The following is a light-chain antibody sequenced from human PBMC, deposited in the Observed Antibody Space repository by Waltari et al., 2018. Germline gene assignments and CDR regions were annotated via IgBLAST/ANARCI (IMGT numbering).Light chain of an antibody. CDR3: CSFATNSSVI. J-gene: IGLJ2*01. Sequence: QSALTQPASVSGSPGQSITISCSGTGSDVGSYNLVSWYQQHPGKAPKLIIYEVNMRPSGVSDRFSGSKSGVTASLTISGLQAEDEAVYFCCSFATNSSVIFGGGTKLTVL. CDR1: GSDVGSYNL. CDR2: EVN. V-gene: IGLV2-23*02.